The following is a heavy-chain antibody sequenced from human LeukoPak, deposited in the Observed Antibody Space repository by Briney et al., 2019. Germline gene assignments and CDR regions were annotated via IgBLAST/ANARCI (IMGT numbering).Heavy chain of an antibody. CDR2: IKSYTFGGTT. D-gene: IGHD6-19*01. Sequence: GGSLRLSCTVSGFTFSRYWMSWVRQVPGKGLEWVAFIKSYTFGGTTEYAASVKGRFTLSRDESKSIAYLQMNSLKTEDTAVYYCTTYSSRWFRHFDYWGQGTLVTVSS. V-gene: IGHV3-49*04. J-gene: IGHJ4*02. CDR3: TTYSSRWFRHFDY. CDR1: GFTFSRYW.